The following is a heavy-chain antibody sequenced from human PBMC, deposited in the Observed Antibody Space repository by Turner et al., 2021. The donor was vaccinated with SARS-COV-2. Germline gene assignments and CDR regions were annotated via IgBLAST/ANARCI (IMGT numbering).Heavy chain of an antibody. D-gene: IGHD5-12*01. CDR2: INHSGSP. J-gene: IGHJ3*02. Sequence: QVQLQQWGAGLLKPSETLSLTCAVYGGSFSGYYWSWIRQPPGKEMEWIGEINHSGSPNYNPALKSRITISVDTSKTEFSLKLSSVTAADTVVYYCTSGDVDIVAIPNSGDAFDIWGQGTMVTVSS. CDR1: GGSFSGYY. CDR3: TSGDVDIVAIPNSGDAFDI. V-gene: IGHV4-34*01.